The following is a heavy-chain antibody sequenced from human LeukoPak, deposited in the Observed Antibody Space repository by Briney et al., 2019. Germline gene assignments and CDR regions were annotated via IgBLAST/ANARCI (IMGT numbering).Heavy chain of an antibody. V-gene: IGHV3-23*01. Sequence: AGGSLSLSCAASGFTFNTNAMSWVRQAPGKGLEWVSTIDNSGDNTHYADAVTGRFTISRDNSKNTLYLQMNSLRADDTAVYYCARDVGVVMFDYWGQGTLVTVSS. CDR1: GFTFNTNA. D-gene: IGHD3-3*01. CDR2: IDNSGDNT. CDR3: ARDVGVVMFDY. J-gene: IGHJ4*02.